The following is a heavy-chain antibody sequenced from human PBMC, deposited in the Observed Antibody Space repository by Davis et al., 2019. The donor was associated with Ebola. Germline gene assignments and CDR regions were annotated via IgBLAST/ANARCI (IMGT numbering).Heavy chain of an antibody. CDR2: IIPIFGTA. Sequence: SVKVSCKASGGTFSSYAISWVRQAPGQGLEWMGGIIPIFGTANYAQKFQGRVTITADKSTSTAYMELSSLRSEDTAVYYCARDRGWELPLRHDAFDIWGQGTMVTVSS. CDR1: GGTFSSYA. V-gene: IGHV1-69*06. D-gene: IGHD1-26*01. CDR3: ARDRGWELPLRHDAFDI. J-gene: IGHJ3*02.